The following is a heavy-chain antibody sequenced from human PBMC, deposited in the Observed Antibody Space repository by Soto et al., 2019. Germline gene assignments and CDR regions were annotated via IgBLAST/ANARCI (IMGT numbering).Heavy chain of an antibody. V-gene: IGHV3-23*01. CDR3: AKEMFAAAYAATSPFDL. CDR1: GGPLSGHA. D-gene: IGHD2-8*01. Sequence: GGDLILPCPVWGGPLSGHAMGRDQANPVSVPEWVAFVDGSGYDTSFADSVKGRFTISRDNSNNLLFLHMNGLRAEDTGRYFCAKEMFAAAYAATSPFDLWGQGTLVTVSS. CDR2: VDGSGYDT. J-gene: IGHJ4*02.